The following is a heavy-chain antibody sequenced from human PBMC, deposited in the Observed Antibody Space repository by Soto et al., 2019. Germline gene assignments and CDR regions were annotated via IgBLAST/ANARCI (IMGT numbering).Heavy chain of an antibody. CDR1: GFTFSSYA. V-gene: IGHV3-23*01. Sequence: GGSLRLSCAASGFTFSSYAMSWVRQAPGKGLEWVSAISGSGGSTYYADSVKGRFTISRDNSKNTLYLQMNSLRAEDTAVYYCASTVLMAYAIRNDAFDIWGQGTMVTVSS. D-gene: IGHD2-8*01. CDR3: ASTVLMAYAIRNDAFDI. CDR2: ISGSGGST. J-gene: IGHJ3*02.